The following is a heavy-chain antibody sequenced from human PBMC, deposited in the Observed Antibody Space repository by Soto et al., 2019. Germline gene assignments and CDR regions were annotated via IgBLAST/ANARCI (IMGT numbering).Heavy chain of an antibody. V-gene: IGHV6-1*01. CDR1: GDSVSSNSAA. CDR2: TYYRSKWYN. CDR3: ARGEYSSSYYYYYMDV. D-gene: IGHD6-6*01. Sequence: SETLSLTCALSGDSVSSNSAAWNWIRQSPSRGLEWLGRTYYRSKWYNDYAVSVKSRITINPDTSKNQFSLQLNSVTPEDTAVYYCARGEYSSSYYYYYMDVWGKGTTVTVSS. J-gene: IGHJ6*03.